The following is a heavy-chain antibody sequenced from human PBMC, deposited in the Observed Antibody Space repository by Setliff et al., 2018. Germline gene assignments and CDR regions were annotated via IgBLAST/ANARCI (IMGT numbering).Heavy chain of an antibody. CDR3: ARERAGGRGFTFGAIYYYYGMDV. J-gene: IGHJ6*02. Sequence: ASVKVSCKASGYTFPSYYIHWVRQAPGQGLEWMGVINPKNGGATYPQNLQGRVTMTRDTSMSTVYMELSSLRFEDTAVYYCARERAGGRGFTFGAIYYYYGMDVWGQGTTVTVSS. D-gene: IGHD3-16*01. CDR2: INPKNGGA. V-gene: IGHV1-46*01. CDR1: GYTFPSYY.